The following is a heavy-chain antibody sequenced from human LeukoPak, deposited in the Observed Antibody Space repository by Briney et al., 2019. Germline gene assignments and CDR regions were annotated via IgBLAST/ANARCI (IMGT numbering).Heavy chain of an antibody. D-gene: IGHD3-16*01. Sequence: GGSPRLSCAASGFTVSSNYMSWVRQAPGKGLEWVSVIYSGGSTYYADSVKGRFTISRDNSKNTLYLQMNSLRAEDTAVYYCAREGAPHAFDIWGQGTMVTVSS. J-gene: IGHJ3*02. CDR2: IYSGGST. CDR1: GFTVSSNY. CDR3: AREGAPHAFDI. V-gene: IGHV3-53*01.